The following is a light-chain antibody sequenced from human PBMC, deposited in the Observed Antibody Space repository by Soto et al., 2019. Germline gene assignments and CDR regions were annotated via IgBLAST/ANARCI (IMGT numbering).Light chain of an antibody. Sequence: QSVLTQPPSVSGATGQRVTISCTGSRSNIGAGYDVHWYQHFPGTSPKLIIHANTDRPSGVPDRFSGSKSGTSASLAIAGLQAEDESDYYCQSYDSTLSDPIFGGGTKVTVL. J-gene: IGLJ2*01. CDR1: RSNIGAGYD. CDR2: ANT. V-gene: IGLV1-40*01. CDR3: QSYDSTLSDPI.